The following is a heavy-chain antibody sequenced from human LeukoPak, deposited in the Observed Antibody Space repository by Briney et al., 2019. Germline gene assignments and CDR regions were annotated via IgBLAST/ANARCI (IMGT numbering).Heavy chain of an antibody. J-gene: IGHJ6*03. Sequence: GGSLRLSCAASGFTFSSYWMIGVRQAPGKGLEWVANIKQDGSEKYYVDSVKGRFTISRDNAKNSLYLQMNSLRAEDTAVYYCAKARSSREMYMDVWGKGTTVIVSS. CDR3: AKARSSREMYMDV. V-gene: IGHV3-7*01. CDR1: GFTFSSYW. CDR2: IKQDGSEK. D-gene: IGHD6-6*01.